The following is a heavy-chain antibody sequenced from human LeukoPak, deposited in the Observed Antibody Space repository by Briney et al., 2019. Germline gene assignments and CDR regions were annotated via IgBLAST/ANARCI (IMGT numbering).Heavy chain of an antibody. D-gene: IGHD6-19*01. Sequence: SETLSLTCAVYGGSFATYYWTWIRQPPGKGLEWIGEVHHSGITNYKPSLGSRVTISLDTSKNQFSLNLISVTAADTAVYYCARGLSSGWVDHWGQGTLVTVSS. J-gene: IGHJ4*02. CDR1: GGSFATYY. CDR3: ARGLSSGWVDH. CDR2: VHHSGIT. V-gene: IGHV4-34*01.